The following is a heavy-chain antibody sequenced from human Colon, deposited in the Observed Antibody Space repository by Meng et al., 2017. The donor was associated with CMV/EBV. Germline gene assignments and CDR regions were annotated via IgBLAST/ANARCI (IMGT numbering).Heavy chain of an antibody. CDR3: ARDVELPYYGMDA. CDR1: GFTVSNHH. D-gene: IGHD1-7*01. J-gene: IGHJ6*02. V-gene: IGHV3-21*01. Sequence: GESLKISCAASGFTVSNHHMNWVRQAPGKGLEWVSYISSSGSDVFFADSVKGRFTISRDNANNSLYLQMNSLRAEDTAIYYCARDVELPYYGMDAWGQGTTVTVSS. CDR2: ISSSGSDV.